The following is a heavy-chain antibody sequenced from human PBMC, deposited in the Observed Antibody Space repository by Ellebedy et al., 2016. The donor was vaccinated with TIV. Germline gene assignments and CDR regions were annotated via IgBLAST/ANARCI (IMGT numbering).Heavy chain of an antibody. CDR3: AKEGSYDSSGYYHYFDS. Sequence: AASVKVSCKASGDTFSSYSISWVRQAPGQGLEWMGGIIPIFGTAIYAQKFQDTVTITADESTSTVYMELSSLRSEDAAMYYCAKEGSYDSSGYYHYFDSWGQGTLVTVSS. D-gene: IGHD3-22*01. J-gene: IGHJ4*02. V-gene: IGHV1-69*13. CDR2: IIPIFGTA. CDR1: GDTFSSYS.